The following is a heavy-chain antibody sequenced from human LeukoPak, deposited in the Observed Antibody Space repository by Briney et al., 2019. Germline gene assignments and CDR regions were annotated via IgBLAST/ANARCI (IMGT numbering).Heavy chain of an antibody. CDR2: INPSGGST. CDR3: ASSSPRRHYDFWSGYDNWFDP. D-gene: IGHD3-3*01. CDR1: GYTFTSYY. Sequence: GASVKVSCKASGYTFTSYYMHWVRQAPGQGLEWMGIINPSGGSTSYAQKFQGRVTMTRDTSTSTVYMELSSLRSEDTAVYYCASSSPRRHYDFWSGYDNWFDPWGQGTLATVSS. V-gene: IGHV1-46*01. J-gene: IGHJ5*02.